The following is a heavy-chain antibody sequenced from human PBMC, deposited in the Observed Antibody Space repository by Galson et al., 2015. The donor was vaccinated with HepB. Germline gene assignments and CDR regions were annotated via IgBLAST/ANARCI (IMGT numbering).Heavy chain of an antibody. Sequence: SLRLSCAASGFTFSSYAMGWVRQAPGKGLEWVSGISGSGGDAFYADSVKGRFSVSRDNSKNTLYLQMNSLRAEDTAVYYCAKEVNGISVAEFWGQGTPVTVSS. J-gene: IGHJ4*02. V-gene: IGHV3-23*01. CDR3: AKEVNGISVAEF. CDR2: ISGSGGDA. CDR1: GFTFSSYA. D-gene: IGHD6-19*01.